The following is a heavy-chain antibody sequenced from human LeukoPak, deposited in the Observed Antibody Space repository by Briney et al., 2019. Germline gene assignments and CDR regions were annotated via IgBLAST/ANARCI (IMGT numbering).Heavy chain of an antibody. CDR1: GGSFSGYY. Sequence: PSETLSLTCAVYGGSFSGYYWSWIRQPPGKGLEWIGEINHSGSTNYNPSLKSRVTISVDTSKNQFSLKLSSVTAADTAVYYCARAAGRFRVWGQGTLVTVSS. V-gene: IGHV4-34*01. CDR3: ARAAGRFRV. D-gene: IGHD6-13*01. J-gene: IGHJ4*02. CDR2: INHSGST.